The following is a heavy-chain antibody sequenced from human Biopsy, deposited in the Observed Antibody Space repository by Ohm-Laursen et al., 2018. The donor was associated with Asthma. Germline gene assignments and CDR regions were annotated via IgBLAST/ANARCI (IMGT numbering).Heavy chain of an antibody. D-gene: IGHD2-2*01. CDR1: GGTIKKYV. J-gene: IGHJ4*02. CDR3: ARKAGSCISRTCYSLDF. V-gene: IGHV1-69*13. Sequence: SVKVSCKNHGGTIKKYVIERVRQAPGQGLEWMGGINSVFGTTTYPQKFQDRVTITADDSTSTVYMELSSLRSEDTAVYYCARKAGSCISRTCYSLDFWGQGTLVTVSS. CDR2: INSVFGTT.